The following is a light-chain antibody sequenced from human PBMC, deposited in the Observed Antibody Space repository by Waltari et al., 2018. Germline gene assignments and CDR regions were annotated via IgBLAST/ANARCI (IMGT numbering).Light chain of an antibody. CDR3: CSYAGSNTLA. Sequence: QSALTQPPSASGSPGQSVTISCTGTSADVGGHVSWYHNNPGKAPKLIVYDVTKRPSGVPDRFSGSKSGNTASLTVSGLQAEDEAHYYCCSYAGSNTLAFGGGTKLTV. CDR1: SADVGGH. V-gene: IGLV2-8*01. J-gene: IGLJ2*01. CDR2: DVT.